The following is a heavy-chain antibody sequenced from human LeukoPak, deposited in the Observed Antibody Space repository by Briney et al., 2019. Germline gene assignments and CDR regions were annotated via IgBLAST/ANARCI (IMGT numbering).Heavy chain of an antibody. CDR1: GYTFTSYG. V-gene: IGHV1-18*01. Sequence: GASVKVSCKASGYTFTSYGISWVRQATGQGLEWMGWISAYNGNTNYAQKLQGRVTMTTDTSTSTAYMELRSLRSDDTAVYYCARSGALGYCSSTSCSNWFDPWGQGTLVTVSS. CDR2: ISAYNGNT. CDR3: ARSGALGYCSSTSCSNWFDP. J-gene: IGHJ5*02. D-gene: IGHD2-2*01.